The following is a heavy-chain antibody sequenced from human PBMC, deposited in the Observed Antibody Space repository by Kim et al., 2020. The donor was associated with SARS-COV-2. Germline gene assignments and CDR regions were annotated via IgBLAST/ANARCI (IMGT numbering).Heavy chain of an antibody. CDR1: GASISSSSC. V-gene: IGHV4-4*02. CDR3: ARGVSSAWTLRAWFDP. J-gene: IGHJ5*02. CDR2: VDHSGTT. Sequence: SETLSLTCVVSGASISSSSCCSWVRQPPGKGLEWIGEVDHSGTTSYNVSLKNRVSILVDKSKNQFSLRLTSVSAADTAVYYCARGVSSAWTLRAWFDPWGQGTLVTVS. D-gene: IGHD3-22*01.